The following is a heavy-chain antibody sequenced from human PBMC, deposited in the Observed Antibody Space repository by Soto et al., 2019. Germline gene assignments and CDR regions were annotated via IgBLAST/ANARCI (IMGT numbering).Heavy chain of an antibody. CDR3: ARYSMGSGSYYHRGMDV. D-gene: IGHD3-10*01. CDR1: GYTFTNYD. CDR2: MSPNSGNT. Sequence: QVQLVQSGAEVKKPAASVKVSCKASGYTFTNYDINWVRQATGQGLDWMRWMSPNSGNTGYTQKLLGRVTMTRNTAIGTAYVELSRLRSEDAAVYYCARYSMGSGSYYHRGMDVWGQGTTVTVSS. J-gene: IGHJ6*02. V-gene: IGHV1-8*01.